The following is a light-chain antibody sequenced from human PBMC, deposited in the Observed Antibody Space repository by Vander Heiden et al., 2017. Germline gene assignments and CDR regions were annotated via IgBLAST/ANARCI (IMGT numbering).Light chain of an antibody. J-gene: IGKJ1*01. V-gene: IGKV3-20*01. Sequence: EIVLTQSPGTLSLSPGERATLSCRASQSVSSSYLAWYQQKPGQAPRLLIYGASSRATGIPDRFSGSGSGTDCTLTISRMEPEEFAVYYCQQYGSSPETFGQGTKVEIK. CDR1: QSVSSSY. CDR2: GAS. CDR3: QQYGSSPET.